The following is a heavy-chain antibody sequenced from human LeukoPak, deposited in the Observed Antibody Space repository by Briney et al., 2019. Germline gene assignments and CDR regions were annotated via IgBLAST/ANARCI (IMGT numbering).Heavy chain of an antibody. CDR3: ARGPDILTGHDAFDI. CDR1: GCSISSGYY. J-gene: IGHJ3*02. D-gene: IGHD3-9*01. Sequence: SETLSLTCTVSGCSISSGYYWGWIRQPAGKGLEWIGRIYTSGSTNYNPSLKSRVTMSVDTSKNQFSLKLSSVTAADTAVYYCARGPDILTGHDAFDIWGQGTMVTVSS. V-gene: IGHV4-4*07. CDR2: IYTSGST.